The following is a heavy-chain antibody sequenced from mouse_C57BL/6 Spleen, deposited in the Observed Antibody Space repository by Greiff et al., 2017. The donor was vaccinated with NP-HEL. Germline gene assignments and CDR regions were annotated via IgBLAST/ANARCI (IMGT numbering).Heavy chain of an antibody. CDR1: GYTFTSYW. CDR3: AKPTVVASYWYFDV. V-gene: IGHV1-69*01. D-gene: IGHD1-1*01. CDR2: IDPSDSYT. J-gene: IGHJ1*03. Sequence: VQLQQPGAELVMPGASVKLSCKASGYTFTSYWMHWVKQRPGQGLEWIGEIDPSDSYTNYNQKFKGKSTLTVDKSSSTAYMQLSSLTSEDSAVYYCAKPTVVASYWYFDVWGTGTTVTVSS.